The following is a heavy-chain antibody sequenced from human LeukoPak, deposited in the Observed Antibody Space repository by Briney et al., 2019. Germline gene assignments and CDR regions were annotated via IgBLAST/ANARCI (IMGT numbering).Heavy chain of an antibody. Sequence: ASVKVSCKSSGYTFTDYYNHWVRQAPGQGLEWMGWINPNSGDTNYAQNFQGRVTMTRDTSISTAFLELTSLQADESALDYWARGGSRYGYAYWGQGTQVTVS. CDR1: GYTFTDYY. CDR3: ARGGSRYGYAY. CDR2: INPNSGDT. D-gene: IGHD5-18*01. V-gene: IGHV1-2*02. J-gene: IGHJ4*02.